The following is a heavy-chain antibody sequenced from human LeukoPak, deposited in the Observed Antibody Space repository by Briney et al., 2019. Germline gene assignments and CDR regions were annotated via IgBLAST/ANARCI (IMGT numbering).Heavy chain of an antibody. CDR1: GFTFSDYY. J-gene: IGHJ4*02. V-gene: IGHV3-23*01. CDR2: ISGSGGST. CDR3: AKGSGITMIVVVITD. Sequence: PGGSLRLSCAASGFTFSDYYMSWVRQAPGKGLEWVSAISGSGGSTYYADSVKGRFTISRDNSKNTLYLQMNSLRAEDTAVYYCAKGSGITMIVVVITDWGQGTLVTVSS. D-gene: IGHD3-22*01.